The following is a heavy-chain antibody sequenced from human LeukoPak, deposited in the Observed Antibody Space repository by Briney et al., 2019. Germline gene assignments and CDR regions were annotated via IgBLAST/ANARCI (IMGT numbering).Heavy chain of an antibody. Sequence: GGSLRLSCDASGFTFSNYWMHWVRQVPGKGLVWVSRIKTDGSNTNYTDSVKGRFIISRDNAKNTLYLQMNSLRADDTAMYCCVREVGLYCGSTGADWGEGGLVIVS. D-gene: IGHD2-2*01. J-gene: IGHJ4*02. CDR1: GFTFSNYW. V-gene: IGHV3-74*01. CDR3: VREVGLYCGSTGAD. CDR2: IKTDGSNT.